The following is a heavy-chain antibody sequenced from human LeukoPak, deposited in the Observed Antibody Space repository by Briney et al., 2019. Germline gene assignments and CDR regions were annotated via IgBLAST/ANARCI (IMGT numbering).Heavy chain of an antibody. CDR3: ARGGSRGENYFDY. J-gene: IGHJ4*02. CDR2: IIPIFGTA. CDR1: GGTFSSYA. V-gene: IGHV1-69*05. Sequence: SVKVSCKASGGTFSSYAISWVRQAPGQGLEWMGRIIPIFGTANYAQKFQRRVTITTDESTSTAYMELSSLRSEDTAVYYCARGGSRGENYFDYWGQGTLVTVSS. D-gene: IGHD6-13*01.